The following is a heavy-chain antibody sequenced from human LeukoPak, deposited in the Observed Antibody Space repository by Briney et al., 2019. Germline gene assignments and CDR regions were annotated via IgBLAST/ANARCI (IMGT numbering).Heavy chain of an antibody. CDR1: GFTVSSNF. CDR2: IYSIGTT. V-gene: IGHV3-53*01. Sequence: GGSLRLSCAASGFTVSSNFMSWVRQAPGMGLEWVSVIYSIGTTYYADSVRGRFTISRDNSKDTLYLQMNNLRAEDTAVYYCARDRDYGGFDYWGQGTLVTVSS. CDR3: ARDRDYGGFDY. D-gene: IGHD4/OR15-4a*01. J-gene: IGHJ4*02.